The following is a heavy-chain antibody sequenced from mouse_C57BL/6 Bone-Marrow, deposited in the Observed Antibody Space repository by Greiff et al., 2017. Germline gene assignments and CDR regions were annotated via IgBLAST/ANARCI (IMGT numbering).Heavy chain of an antibody. CDR1: GFNINDYY. CDR3: ARSGTRQLRLRVAD. D-gene: IGHD3-2*02. J-gene: IGHJ3*01. V-gene: IGHV14-2*01. CDR2: IDPEDGET. Sequence: VQLQQSGAELVKPGASVKLSCTASGFNINDYYLHWVKQRTEQGLEWIGRIDPEDGETKSAPKFQGKATIPADTSATTAYLQLSSLTSEDTAVYYWARSGTRQLRLRVADWGKGTLVTVSA.